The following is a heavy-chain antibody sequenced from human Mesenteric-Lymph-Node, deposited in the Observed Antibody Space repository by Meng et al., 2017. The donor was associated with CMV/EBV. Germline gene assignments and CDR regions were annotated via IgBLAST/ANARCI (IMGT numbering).Heavy chain of an antibody. D-gene: IGHD4-17*01. CDR3: ARDSPDYYGDYNYYY. CDR2: IYSGGST. CDR1: GFTVSSNY. Sequence: GESLKISCAASGFTVSSNYMSWVRQAPGKGLEWVSVIYSGGSTYYADSVKGRFTISRDNSKNTLYLQMNSLRAEDTAVYYCARDSPDYYGDYNYYYWGQGTLVTVSS. V-gene: IGHV3-66*02. J-gene: IGHJ4*02.